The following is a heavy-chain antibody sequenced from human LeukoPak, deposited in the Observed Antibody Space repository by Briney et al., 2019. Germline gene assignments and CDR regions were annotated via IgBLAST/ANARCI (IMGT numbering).Heavy chain of an antibody. CDR2: IYYSGST. CDR1: GGSISSYY. Sequence: SETLSLTCTVSGGSISSYYWSWIRQPPGKGLEWNGYIYYSGSTNYNPSLKSRVTISVDTSKNQFSLKLSSVTAADTAVYYCARDIWGQSPFDPWGQGTLVTVSS. V-gene: IGHV4-59*01. D-gene: IGHD7-27*01. J-gene: IGHJ5*02. CDR3: ARDIWGQSPFDP.